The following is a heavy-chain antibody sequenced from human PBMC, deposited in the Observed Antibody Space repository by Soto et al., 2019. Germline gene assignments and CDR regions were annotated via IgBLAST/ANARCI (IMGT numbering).Heavy chain of an antibody. D-gene: IGHD3-9*01. V-gene: IGHV1-69*06. Sequence: QVQLVQSGAEVKKPGSSVKVSCKTSGGTFSRNAINWVRQAPGQGLEWIGGIIPFFGTSNYAQKFQGRVTVTADKSTSTAFWELSSLTSDDTAVYYCARTTPQAGHYNDIFDSWGQGTLVTVSS. CDR3: ARTTPQAGHYNDIFDS. J-gene: IGHJ4*02. CDR1: GGTFSRNA. CDR2: IIPFFGTS.